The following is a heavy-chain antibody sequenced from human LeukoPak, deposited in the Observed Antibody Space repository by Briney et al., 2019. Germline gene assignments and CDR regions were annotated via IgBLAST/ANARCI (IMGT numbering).Heavy chain of an antibody. CDR2: IGPTAPDR. CDR3: AKATIGRHYDY. Sequence: GGSLRLSCAASGFTFSSCGFNWVRQAPGKGLEGFSSIGPTAPDRYYADSVRVRFTISRDTATNSTYLQMDHLRDEDTAVYYGAKATIGRHYDYWGQGTLLTVSS. J-gene: IGHJ4*02. V-gene: IGHV3-21*01. D-gene: IGHD1-14*01. CDR1: GFTFSSCG.